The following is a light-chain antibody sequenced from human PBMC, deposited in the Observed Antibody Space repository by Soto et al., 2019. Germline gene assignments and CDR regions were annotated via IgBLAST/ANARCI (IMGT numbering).Light chain of an antibody. CDR2: AAS. CDR1: QGISNY. Sequence: DIQMTQSPSSLSASVGDRVTITCRASQGISNYLAWYQQKPGKVPKLMIYAASTLQSGVPSRFSGSGSGTDFTLTISSLQPEDVATYYCQKYDSAPQLTFGGGTKVEIK. CDR3: QKYDSAPQLT. J-gene: IGKJ4*01. V-gene: IGKV1-27*01.